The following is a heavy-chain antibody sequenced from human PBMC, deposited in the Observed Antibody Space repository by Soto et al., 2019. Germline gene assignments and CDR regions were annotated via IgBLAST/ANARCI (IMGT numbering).Heavy chain of an antibody. D-gene: IGHD6-13*01. CDR2: IFYSGST. CDR3: ARDPGKSIAAAGMGWFDP. V-gene: IGHV4-30-4*02. Sequence: SETLSLTCTVSGGSISSGDYYWSWIRQPPGKGLEWIGYIFYSGSTYYNPSLKSRLNMSVDTSKNQFSLNLRSDDTAVYYCARDPGKSIAAAGMGWFDPWGQGTLVTVSS. J-gene: IGHJ5*02. CDR1: GGSISSGDYY.